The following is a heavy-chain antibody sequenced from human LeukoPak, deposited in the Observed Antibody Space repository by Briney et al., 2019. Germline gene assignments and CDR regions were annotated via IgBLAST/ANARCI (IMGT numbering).Heavy chain of an antibody. CDR2: ISWDGGST. J-gene: IGHJ6*03. CDR3: AKDTHYDILTAMDV. Sequence: GGSLRLSCAASGFTFDDYAMHWVRQAPGKGLEWVSLISWDGGSTYYADSVKGRFTISRDNSKNSLYLQMNGLRAEDTALYYCAKDTHYDILTAMDVWGKGTTVTVSS. V-gene: IGHV3-43D*03. CDR1: GFTFDDYA. D-gene: IGHD3-9*01.